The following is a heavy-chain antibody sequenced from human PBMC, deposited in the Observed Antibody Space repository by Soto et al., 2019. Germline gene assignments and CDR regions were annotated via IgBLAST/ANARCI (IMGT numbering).Heavy chain of an antibody. V-gene: IGHV1-8*01. D-gene: IGHD1-7*01. CDR3: ARGLDVGTLYYCYYMDV. J-gene: IGHJ6*03. CDR1: GYTFTSYD. CDR2: MNPNSGNT. Sequence: ASVKVSCKASGYTFTSYDINWVRQATGQGLEWMGWMNPNSGNTGYAQKFQGRVTMTRNTSISTAYMELSSLRSEDTAVYYCARGLDVGTLYYCYYMDVWGKGTTVTVSS.